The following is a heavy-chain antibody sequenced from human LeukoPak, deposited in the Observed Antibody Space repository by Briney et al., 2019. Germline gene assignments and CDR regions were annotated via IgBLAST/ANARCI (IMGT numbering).Heavy chain of an antibody. CDR2: IYSGGST. D-gene: IGHD3-22*01. CDR3: ARARYYYDISGYYHFDY. Sequence: GGSLRLSCAASGFTVSSNYMSWVRQAPGKGLEWVSVIYSGGSTYYADSVKGRFTISRDNSKNTLYLQMNSLRAEDTAVYYCARARYYYDISGYYHFDYWGQGTLVTVSS. V-gene: IGHV3-53*01. CDR1: GFTVSSNY. J-gene: IGHJ4*02.